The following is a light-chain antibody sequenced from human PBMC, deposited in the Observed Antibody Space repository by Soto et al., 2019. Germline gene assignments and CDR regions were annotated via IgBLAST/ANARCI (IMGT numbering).Light chain of an antibody. J-gene: IGKJ5*01. Sequence: EIVMTQSPATLSVSPGERATLSCWASQSVSSNLAWYQQKPGQAPRLLIYDVSTRATGIPTRFSGSGSGTEFTLTISSLQSEDFAAYYCQQYKSWPPITFGQGTRLEIK. CDR2: DVS. CDR1: QSVSSN. V-gene: IGKV3D-15*01. CDR3: QQYKSWPPIT.